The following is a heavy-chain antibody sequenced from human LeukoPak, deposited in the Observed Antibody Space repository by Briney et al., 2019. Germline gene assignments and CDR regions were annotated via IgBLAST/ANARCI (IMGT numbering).Heavy chain of an antibody. D-gene: IGHD6-19*01. CDR1: GFTFSSYG. Sequence: PGRSLRLSCAASGFTFSSYGMHWVRQAPGKGLEWVAVIWYDGSSKYYADSVKGRFTISRDNSKNTLYLQMNSLRAEDTAVYYCAKRSSGNYFDDWGQGSLVTVSS. V-gene: IGHV3-33*06. CDR3: AKRSSGNYFDD. CDR2: IWYDGSSK. J-gene: IGHJ4*02.